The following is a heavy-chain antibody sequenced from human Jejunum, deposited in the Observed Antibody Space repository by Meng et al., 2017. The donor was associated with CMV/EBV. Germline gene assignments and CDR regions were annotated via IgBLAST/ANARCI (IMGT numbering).Heavy chain of an antibody. CDR3: AKDPDSYISTLGTTFDS. V-gene: IGHV3-23*01. CDR1: FTFRNYA. CDR2: ISSFGDTT. D-gene: IGHD1-14*01. Sequence: FTFRNYAMSWVRQAPGRGLEWVATISSFGDTTHYTDSVRGRFTISRDNSNNVLYLQMNTLSAGDTALYYCAKDPDSYISTLGTTFDSWGQGTLVTVSS. J-gene: IGHJ4*02.